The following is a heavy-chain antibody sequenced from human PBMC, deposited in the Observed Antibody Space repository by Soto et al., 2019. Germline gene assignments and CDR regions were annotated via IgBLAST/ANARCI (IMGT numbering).Heavy chain of an antibody. V-gene: IGHV4-34*01. J-gene: IGHJ3*02. D-gene: IGHD2-15*01. CDR2: INHSGST. CDR3: AREKPSQGYCSGGSCYRGCAFDI. CDR1: GGSFSGYY. Sequence: PSETLSLTCAVYGGSFSGYYWSWIRQPPGKGLEWIGEINHSGSTNYNPSPKSRVTISVDTSKNQFSLKLSSVTAADTAVYYCAREKPSQGYCSGGSCYRGCAFDIWGQGTMVTVSS.